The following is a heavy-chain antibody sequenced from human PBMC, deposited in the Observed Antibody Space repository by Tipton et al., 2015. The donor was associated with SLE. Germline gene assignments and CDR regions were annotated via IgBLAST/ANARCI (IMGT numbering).Heavy chain of an antibody. CDR3: ARDWFDP. Sequence: SLRLSCVASGFTFGSSPLRWVRQAPGKGLQWVSVIYSGGDTYYADSVKGRFTISRDNSKNTVYLQMNRVRSEDTAVYYCARDWFDPWGQGTLVIVSS. V-gene: IGHV3-53*05. J-gene: IGHJ5*02. CDR2: IYSGGDT. CDR1: GFTFGSSP.